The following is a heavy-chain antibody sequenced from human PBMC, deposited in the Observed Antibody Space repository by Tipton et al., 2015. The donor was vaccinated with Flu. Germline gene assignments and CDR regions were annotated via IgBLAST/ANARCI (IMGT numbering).Heavy chain of an antibody. J-gene: IGHJ4*02. CDR2: ISHSGRT. D-gene: IGHD3-10*01. Sequence: TLSLTCTVSDYSISSGYYWGWIRQPPGKGLEWIGCISHSGRTYYNPSLKSRVTISVDTAKNQFSQRLSSVTDADTAVYYCARSTYYYGSGSSDYWGQGTLVTVSS. CDR3: ARSTYYYGSGSSDY. CDR1: DYSISSGYY. V-gene: IGHV4-38-2*02.